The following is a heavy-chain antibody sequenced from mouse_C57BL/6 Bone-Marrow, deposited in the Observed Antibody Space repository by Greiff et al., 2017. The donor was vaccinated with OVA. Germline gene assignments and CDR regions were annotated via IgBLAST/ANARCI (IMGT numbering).Heavy chain of an antibody. CDR3: ARNADYYGSSHDY. Sequence: VKLMESGPGLVAPSQSLSITCTVSGFSLTSYAISWVRQPPGQGLEWLGVIWPGGGTNYNSALKSRLSISKDNSKSQVFLKMNSLQTDDTARYYCARNADYYGSSHDYWGQGTTLTVSS. D-gene: IGHD1-1*01. V-gene: IGHV2-9-1*01. CDR2: IWPGGGT. J-gene: IGHJ2*01. CDR1: GFSLTSYA.